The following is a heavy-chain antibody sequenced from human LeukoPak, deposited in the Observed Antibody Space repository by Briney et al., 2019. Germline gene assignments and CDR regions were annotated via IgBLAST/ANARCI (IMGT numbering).Heavy chain of an antibody. CDR3: ANAHSPFTFYFDY. CDR2: ISGSGGST. D-gene: IGHD2/OR15-2a*01. Sequence: GGSLRLSCAASGFTFSSYAMSWVRQAPGKGLEWVSAISGSGGSTYYADSVKGRFTISRDNSKNTLHLQMNSLRAEDTAVYYCANAHSPFTFYFDYWGQGTLVTVSS. V-gene: IGHV3-23*01. J-gene: IGHJ4*02. CDR1: GFTFSSYA.